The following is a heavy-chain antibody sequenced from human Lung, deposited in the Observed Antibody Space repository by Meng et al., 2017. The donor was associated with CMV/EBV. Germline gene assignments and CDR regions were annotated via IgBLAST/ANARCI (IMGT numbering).Heavy chain of an antibody. Sequence: EGVGWLRQAPGKGLEWIALIYWNDDKRYSAYMKSRITITKKNTKNQIVLTMTNMDPVDTATYYCAHKALRIKIFGDNSKGGYLFDPWGQGTLVTVSS. D-gene: IGHD3-3*01. V-gene: IGHV2-5*01. CDR1: EG. J-gene: IGHJ5*02. CDR3: AHKALRIKIFGDNSKGGYLFDP. CDR2: IYWNDDK.